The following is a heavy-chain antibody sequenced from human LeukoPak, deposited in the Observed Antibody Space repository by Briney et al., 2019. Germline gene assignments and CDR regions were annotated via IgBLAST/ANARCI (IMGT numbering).Heavy chain of an antibody. CDR1: GGSISSSSYY. CDR3: AVYYYDSSGYFDY. CDR2: IYYSGST. D-gene: IGHD3-22*01. V-gene: IGHV4-39*01. Sequence: SETLSHTCTVSGGSISSSSYYWGWIRQPPGKGLEWIGSIYYSGSTYYNPSLKSRVTISVDTSKNQFSLKLSSVTAADTAVYYCAVYYYDSSGYFDYWGQGTLVTVSS. J-gene: IGHJ4*02.